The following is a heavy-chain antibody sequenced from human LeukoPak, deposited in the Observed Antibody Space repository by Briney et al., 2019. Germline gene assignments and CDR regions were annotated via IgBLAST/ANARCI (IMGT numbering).Heavy chain of an antibody. CDR2: IFPSGGEI. CDR1: GFTFSTFA. D-gene: IGHD2-8*02. Sequence: GGSLRLSCAASGFTFSTFAMIRVRQPPGKRLEWVSSIFPSGGEIHYADSVRGRFTISRDNSKSTLSLQMNSLRAEDTAIYYCATYRQVLLPFESWGQGTLVTVSS. J-gene: IGHJ4*02. CDR3: ATYRQVLLPFES. V-gene: IGHV3-23*01.